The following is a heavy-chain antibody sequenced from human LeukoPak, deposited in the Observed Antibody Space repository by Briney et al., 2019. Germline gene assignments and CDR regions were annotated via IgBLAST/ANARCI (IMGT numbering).Heavy chain of an antibody. CDR2: IIPILGTA. D-gene: IGHD4-11*01. Sequence: SVKVSCKASGGTFSSYAISWVRQAPGQGLERMGGIIPILGTANYAQKFQGRVTITADESTSTAYMELSSLRSEDTAVYYCASYLTTGTYYFDYWGQGTLVTVSS. V-gene: IGHV1-69*13. J-gene: IGHJ4*02. CDR3: ASYLTTGTYYFDY. CDR1: GGTFSSYA.